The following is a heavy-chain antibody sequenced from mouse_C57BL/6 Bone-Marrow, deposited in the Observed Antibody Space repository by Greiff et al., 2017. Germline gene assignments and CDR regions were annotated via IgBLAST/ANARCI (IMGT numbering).Heavy chain of an antibody. CDR3: ARENCYGSKGY. CDR1: GYAFSSSW. V-gene: IGHV1-82*01. Sequence: QVQLQQSGPELVKPGASVKISCKASGYAFSSSWMNWVKQRPGKGLEWIGRIYPGDGDTNYNGKFKGKATLTADKSSSTAYMQLSSLTSEDSAVYFCARENCYGSKGYWGKGTTLTVSS. D-gene: IGHD1-1*01. CDR2: IYPGDGDT. J-gene: IGHJ2*01.